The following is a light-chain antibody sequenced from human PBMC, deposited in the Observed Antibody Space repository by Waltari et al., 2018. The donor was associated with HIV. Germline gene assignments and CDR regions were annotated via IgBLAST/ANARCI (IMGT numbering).Light chain of an antibody. CDR1: SSDVGNYNL. Sequence: QSALTQPASVSGSPGQSITISCTGTSSDVGNYNLVSGYQQHPGKAPKLIIYEAIKRPSGVSNRISASKSGNTASLTISGLQAEDEADYYCCSYGGSSTWVFGGGTKVTVL. CDR2: EAI. V-gene: IGLV2-23*01. J-gene: IGLJ3*02. CDR3: CSYGGSSTWV.